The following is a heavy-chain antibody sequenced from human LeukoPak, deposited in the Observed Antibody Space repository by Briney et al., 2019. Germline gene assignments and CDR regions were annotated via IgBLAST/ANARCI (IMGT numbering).Heavy chain of an antibody. Sequence: GGSLRLSCAASGFTFSSYGMHWVRQAPGKGLEWVAFIRYDGSNKYYADSVKGRFTISRDNSKNTLYLQMNSLRAEDTAVYYCAKALDGDKKPYYYYYMDVWGKGTTVTISS. V-gene: IGHV3-30*02. J-gene: IGHJ6*03. D-gene: IGHD4-17*01. CDR1: GFTFSSYG. CDR2: IRYDGSNK. CDR3: AKALDGDKKPYYYYYMDV.